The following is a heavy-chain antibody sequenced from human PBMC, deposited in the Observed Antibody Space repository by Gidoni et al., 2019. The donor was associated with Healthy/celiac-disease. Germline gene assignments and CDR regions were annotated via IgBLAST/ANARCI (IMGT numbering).Heavy chain of an antibody. CDR1: GGTFSSYT. CDR3: AREHYDSSGYFNGMDV. D-gene: IGHD3-22*01. CDR2: IIPILGIA. V-gene: IGHV1-69*08. Sequence: QVQLVQSGAEVKKPGSSVKVSCKASGGTFSSYTISWVRQAPGQGLEWMGRIIPILGIANYAQKFQGRVTITADKSTSTAYMELSSLRSEDTAVYYCAREHYDSSGYFNGMDVWGQGTTVTVSS. J-gene: IGHJ6*02.